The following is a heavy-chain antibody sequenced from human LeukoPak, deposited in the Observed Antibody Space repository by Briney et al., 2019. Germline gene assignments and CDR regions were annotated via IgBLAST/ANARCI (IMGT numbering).Heavy chain of an antibody. V-gene: IGHV3-49*03. J-gene: IGHJ5*02. Sequence: GGSLRLSCTTSGFTFGTHTMHWFRQAPGKGLQWIGFIRSSGTTQYAASVKGRFTISRGDSKSIAYLQMNSLKTEDTAVYYCTRDRFYAWFDPWGQGTLVTVSS. CDR1: GFTFGTHT. CDR3: TRDRFYAWFDP. D-gene: IGHD3-3*01. CDR2: IRSSGTT.